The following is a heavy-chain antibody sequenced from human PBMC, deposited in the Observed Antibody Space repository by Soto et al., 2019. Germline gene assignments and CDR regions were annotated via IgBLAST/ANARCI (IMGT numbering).Heavy chain of an antibody. D-gene: IGHD6-19*01. CDR2: IIPIFGTA. J-gene: IGHJ6*02. CDR3: ARDIAVAGTSYYYYYGMDV. V-gene: IGHV1-69*01. CDR1: GGTFSSYA. Sequence: QVQLVHSGAEVKKPGSSVKVSCKASGGTFSSYAISWVRQSPGQGLEWMGGIIPIFGTANYAQKFQGRVTITADESTSTAYMELSSLRSEDTAVYYCARDIAVAGTSYYYYYGMDVWGQGTTVTVSS.